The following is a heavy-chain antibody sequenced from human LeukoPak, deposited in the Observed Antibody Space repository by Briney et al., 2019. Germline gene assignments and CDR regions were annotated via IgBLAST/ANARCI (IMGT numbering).Heavy chain of an antibody. J-gene: IGHJ4*02. D-gene: IGHD6-13*01. CDR1: GFTFSSYA. V-gene: IGHV3-64*01. CDR2: ISSNGGST. CDR3: ASGQLVRYFDY. Sequence: GGSLRLSCAASGFTFSSYAMHWVGQAPGKGLEYVSAISSNGGSTYYANSVKGRFTISRDNSKNTLYLQMGGLRAEDMAVYYCASGQLVRYFDYWGQGTLVTVSS.